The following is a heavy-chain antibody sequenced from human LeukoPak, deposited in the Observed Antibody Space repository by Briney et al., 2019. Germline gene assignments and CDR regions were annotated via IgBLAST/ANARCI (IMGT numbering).Heavy chain of an antibody. CDR2: IKQDGSEK. V-gene: IGHV3-7*01. CDR3: ARAAVEMATIDFDY. CDR1: GFTFSSYW. J-gene: IGHJ4*02. Sequence: GGSLRLSCAASGFTFSSYWMSWVRQAPGKGLEWVANIKQDGSEKYYVDSVKGRFTISRDNAKSSLYLQMNSLRAEDTAVYYCARAAVEMATIDFDYWGQGTLVTVSS. D-gene: IGHD5-24*01.